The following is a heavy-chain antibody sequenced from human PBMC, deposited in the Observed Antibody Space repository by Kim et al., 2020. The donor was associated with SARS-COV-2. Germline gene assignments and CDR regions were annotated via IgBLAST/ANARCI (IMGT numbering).Heavy chain of an antibody. D-gene: IGHD1-20*01. J-gene: IGHJ6*03. CDR3: ARARITGTWGPYYYYMDV. Sequence: SETLSLTCAVSGGSISSGGYSWSWIRQPPGKGLEWIGYIYHSGSTYYNPSLKSRVTISVDRSKNQFSLKLSSVTAADTAVYYCARARITGTWGPYYYYMDVWGKGTTVTVSS. CDR2: IYHSGST. V-gene: IGHV4-30-2*01. CDR1: GGSISSGGYS.